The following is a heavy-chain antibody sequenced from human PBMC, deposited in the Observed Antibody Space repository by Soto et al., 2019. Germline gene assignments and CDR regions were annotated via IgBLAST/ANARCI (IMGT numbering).Heavy chain of an antibody. CDR3: AREQEMATISAFDI. Sequence: QVQLVQSGAEVKKPGSSVKVSCKASGGTFSSYAISWVRQAPGQGLEWMGGIIPIFDTANYAQKFQGRVTITADKSTSTAYMELSSLRSEDTAVYYCAREQEMATISAFDIWGQGTMVTVSS. V-gene: IGHV1-69*06. CDR1: GGTFSSYA. CDR2: IIPIFDTA. J-gene: IGHJ3*02. D-gene: IGHD5-12*01.